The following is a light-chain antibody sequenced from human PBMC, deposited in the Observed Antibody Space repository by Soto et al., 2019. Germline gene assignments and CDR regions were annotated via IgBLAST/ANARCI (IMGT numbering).Light chain of an antibody. CDR1: SSDVPGSNS. V-gene: IGLV2-14*01. CDR2: DVF. J-gene: IGLJ2*01. CDR3: GSYITRAIVV. Sequence: QSALTQPASVSASRGQSITISCTGTSSDVPGSNSVSWYQQHPGKAPILIIFDVFKRPSGISDRFSGSKSGNTASLTISGLQAEDEADYYCGSYITRAIVVFGGGTKVTVL.